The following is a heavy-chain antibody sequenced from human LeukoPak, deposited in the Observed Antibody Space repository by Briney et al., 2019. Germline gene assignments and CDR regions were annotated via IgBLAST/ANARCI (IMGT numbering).Heavy chain of an antibody. CDR2: MNPNSGNT. V-gene: IGHV1-8*01. CDR3: ATDLVDSSSWYFSGLFDY. D-gene: IGHD6-13*01. Sequence: GASVKVSCKASGYTFTSYDINWVRQATGQGLEWMGWMNPNSGNTGYAQKFQGRVTMTRNTSISTAYMELSSLRSEDTAVYYCATDLVDSSSWYFSGLFDYWGQGTLVTVSS. J-gene: IGHJ4*02. CDR1: GYTFTSYD.